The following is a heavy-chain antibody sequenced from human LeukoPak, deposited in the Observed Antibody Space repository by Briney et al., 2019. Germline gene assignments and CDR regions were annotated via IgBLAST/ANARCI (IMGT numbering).Heavy chain of an antibody. J-gene: IGHJ4*02. D-gene: IGHD4-23*01. CDR3: ARDLRGDGGHFDY. CDR2: IYTSGGT. Sequence: KPPETLSLTCTVSGVSISSFFWSWVRQPAGKGLEWIGRIYTSGGTNYNPSLKSRVTVSVDTSKNHFSLKLSSVTATDTAVYYCARDLRGDGGHFDYWGQGTLVTVSS. CDR1: GVSISSFF. V-gene: IGHV4-4*07.